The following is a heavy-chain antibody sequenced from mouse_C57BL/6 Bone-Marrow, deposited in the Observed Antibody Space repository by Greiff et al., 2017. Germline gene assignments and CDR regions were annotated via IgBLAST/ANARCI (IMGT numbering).Heavy chain of an antibody. V-gene: IGHV1-15*01. CDR3: TREGILITTVVANWYFDV. Sequence: QVQLQQSGAELVRPGASVTLSCKASGYTFTDYEMHWVKQTPVHGLEWIGAIAPETGGTAYNQKFKGKAILTADKSSSTAYMELRSLTSEDSAVYYCTREGILITTVVANWYFDVWGTGTTVTVSS. CDR2: IAPETGGT. CDR1: GYTFTDYE. D-gene: IGHD1-1*01. J-gene: IGHJ1*03.